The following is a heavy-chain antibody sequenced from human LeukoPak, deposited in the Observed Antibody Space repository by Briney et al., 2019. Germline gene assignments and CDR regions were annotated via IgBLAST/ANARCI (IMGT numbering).Heavy chain of an antibody. CDR2: IGAFGDT. D-gene: IGHD3-10*01. CDR3: ARAASYNYNNRPYLFDS. CDR1: GFAFRSYT. Sequence: GGSLRLSCAASGFAFRSYTMHWVRHAPGKGLGWVFEIGAFGDTYYGVAVRGRFTISRGKAKNSLYLQMNSLGAGDTAVYFCARAASYNYNNRPYLFDSWGQGTLVAVSS. J-gene: IGHJ4*02. V-gene: IGHV3-13*01.